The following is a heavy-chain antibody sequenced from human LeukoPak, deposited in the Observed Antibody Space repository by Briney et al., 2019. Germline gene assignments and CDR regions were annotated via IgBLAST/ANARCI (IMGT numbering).Heavy chain of an antibody. CDR3: ARVPRWLARTYEYFQH. J-gene: IGHJ1*01. V-gene: IGHV4-34*01. Sequence: PSETLSLTCAVYGGSFSGYYWSWIRQPPGKGLEWIGEINHSGSTNYNPSLKSRVTISVDTSKNQFSLKLSSVTAADTAVYYCARVPRWLARTYEYFQHWGQGTLVTVSS. D-gene: IGHD6-19*01. CDR2: INHSGST. CDR1: GGSFSGYY.